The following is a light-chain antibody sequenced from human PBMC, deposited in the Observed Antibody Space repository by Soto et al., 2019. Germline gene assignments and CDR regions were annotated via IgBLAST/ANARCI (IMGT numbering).Light chain of an antibody. CDR2: DAS. CDR3: HHYNSYPGT. CDR1: QSVTSW. Sequence: DVQMTQSPSTLSASVGDRVTITCRASQSVTSWLAWYQQKPGKAPKVLIYDASSLESGVPSRFSGSGSGTEFTLTISSLHPDDFATYYCHHYNSYPGTFGQATKVEIK. J-gene: IGKJ1*01. V-gene: IGKV1-5*01.